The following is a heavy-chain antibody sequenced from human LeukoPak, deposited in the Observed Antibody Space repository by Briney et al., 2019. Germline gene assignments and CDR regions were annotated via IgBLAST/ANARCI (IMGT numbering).Heavy chain of an antibody. CDR1: GYTFTSYD. CDR2: MNPNSGNT. Sequence: ASVKVSCKASGYTFTSYDINWVRQATGQGLEWMGWMNPNSGNTGYAQKFQGRVTMTRNTSISTAYMELSSLRSEDTAVYYCARATPDYYDSSGYYPFDNWGQGTLVTVSS. V-gene: IGHV1-8*01. J-gene: IGHJ4*02. CDR3: ARATPDYYDSSGYYPFDN. D-gene: IGHD3-22*01.